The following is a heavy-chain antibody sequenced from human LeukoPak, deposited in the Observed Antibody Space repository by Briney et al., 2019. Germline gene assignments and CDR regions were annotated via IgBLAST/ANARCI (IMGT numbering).Heavy chain of an antibody. CDR1: GFTFRSYW. CDR2: INSDGSST. D-gene: IGHD3-10*01. CDR3: ARDRLGELFGY. Sequence: GGSLRLSCAASGFTFRSYWMHWVRQAPGKGLVWVSRINSDGSSTSYADSVKGRFTISRDNAKNTLYLQMNSLRAEDTAVYYCARDRLGELFGYWGQGTLVTVSS. V-gene: IGHV3-74*01. J-gene: IGHJ4*02.